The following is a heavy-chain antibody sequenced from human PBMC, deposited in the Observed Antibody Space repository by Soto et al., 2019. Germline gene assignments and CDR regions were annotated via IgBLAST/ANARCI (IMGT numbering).Heavy chain of an antibody. J-gene: IGHJ4*02. Sequence: PGGSLRLSCVASGFNFKKFAMSWVRQAPGEGLEWVSGISCCGGSTSYADSVKGRFSIARDDSTNTLSLQMNNLRVEGTAQYYCAKADGEQWLLPNLDKWGQGTLVTVSS. CDR3: AKADGEQWLLPNLDK. D-gene: IGHD6-19*01. CDR2: ISCCGGST. CDR1: GFNFKKFA. V-gene: IGHV3-23*01.